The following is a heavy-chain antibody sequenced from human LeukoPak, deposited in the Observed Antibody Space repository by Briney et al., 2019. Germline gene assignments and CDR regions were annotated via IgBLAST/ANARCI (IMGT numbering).Heavy chain of an antibody. CDR2: INPNSGGT. J-gene: IGHJ5*02. V-gene: IGHV1-2*06. Sequence: ASVKVSCKASGYTFTGYYMHWVRQAPGQGLEWMGRINPNSGGTNYAQKFQGRVTMTRDTSISTVYMELSRLRSDDTAVYYCARAPIFGVVMGWFDPWGQGTLVTVSS. D-gene: IGHD3-3*01. CDR3: ARAPIFGVVMGWFDP. CDR1: GYTFTGYY.